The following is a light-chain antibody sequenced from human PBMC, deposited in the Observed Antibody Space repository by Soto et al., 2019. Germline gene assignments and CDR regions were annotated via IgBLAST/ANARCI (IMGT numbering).Light chain of an antibody. V-gene: IGKV1-33*01. CDR2: DAS. CDR1: QDITDH. J-gene: IGKJ4*01. Sequence: DIQMTQSPSSLSASVGDRVTITCQASQDITDHLNWYQQKPGKAPKLLIYDASNLETGVPSRFSGSGSWTDFTFTISSLQPEDIATFYCQQYDILLTFGGGTKVEIK. CDR3: QQYDILLT.